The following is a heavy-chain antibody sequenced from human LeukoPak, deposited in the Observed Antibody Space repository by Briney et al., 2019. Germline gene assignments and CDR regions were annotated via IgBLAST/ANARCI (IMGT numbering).Heavy chain of an antibody. CDR3: AKGAAGTEMYFDY. Sequence: GGSLRLSCAASGFTVSNNFLMWVRQAPGKGLEWVSYISSSGNTIYYADSVKGRFTISRDNSKNTLYLQMNSLRAEDTAVYYCAKGAAGTEMYFDYWGQGTLVTVSS. D-gene: IGHD6-13*01. CDR2: ISSSGNTI. V-gene: IGHV3-11*01. CDR1: GFTVSNNF. J-gene: IGHJ4*02.